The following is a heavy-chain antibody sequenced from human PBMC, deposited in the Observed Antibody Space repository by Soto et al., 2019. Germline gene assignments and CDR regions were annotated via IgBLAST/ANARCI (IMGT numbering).Heavy chain of an antibody. D-gene: IGHD6-19*01. CDR2: ISGSGGST. J-gene: IGHJ4*02. CDR3: AGRIAVAGTLAY. Sequence: EVQLFESGGGLVQPGGSLRLSCAASGLTFSSYAMSWVRQAPGKGLEWVSAISGSGGSTFYADSVKGRFTISRDNSKNTLFLQMNSLRVEDTAVYYCAGRIAVAGTLAYWGQGTLVTVSS. V-gene: IGHV3-23*01. CDR1: GLTFSSYA.